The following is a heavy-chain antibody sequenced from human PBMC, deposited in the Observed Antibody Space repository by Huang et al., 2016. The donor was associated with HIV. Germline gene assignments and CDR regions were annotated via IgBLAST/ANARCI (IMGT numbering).Heavy chain of an antibody. Sequence: QVHLQQWGSGLLRPSETLSRTCAVSGGSFSNHYWSWVRRSPGKGLEWSGEINHSGSTNYNPALKHRGTISIGTFKKPFAPNLTSGTAADTALYFCARGRDSAAMDTLDDALDIWAQGAKVTVFS. CDR1: GGSFSNHY. J-gene: IGHJ3*02. V-gene: IGHV4-34*02. CDR2: INHSGST. D-gene: IGHD2-2*01. CDR3: ARGRDSAAMDTLDDALDI.